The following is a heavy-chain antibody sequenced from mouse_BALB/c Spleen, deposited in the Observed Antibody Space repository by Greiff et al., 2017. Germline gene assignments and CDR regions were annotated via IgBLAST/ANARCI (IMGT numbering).Heavy chain of an antibody. V-gene: IGHV1S135*01. CDR2: IDPFNGGT. CDR1: GYSFTSYY. CDR3: ARFKYYGSSYYFDY. D-gene: IGHD1-1*01. J-gene: IGHJ2*01. Sequence: VQLQQSGPELMKPGASVKISCKASGYSFTSYYMHWVKQSHGKSLEWIGYIDPFNGGTSYNQKFKGKATLTVDKSSSTAYMHLSSLTSEDSAVYYCARFKYYGSSYYFDYWGQGTTLTVSS.